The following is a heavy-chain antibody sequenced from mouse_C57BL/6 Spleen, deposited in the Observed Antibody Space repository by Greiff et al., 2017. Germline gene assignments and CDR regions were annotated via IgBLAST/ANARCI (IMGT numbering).Heavy chain of an antibody. D-gene: IGHD2-3*01. CDR3: ARDGYYVMDY. V-gene: IGHV5-17*01. CDR1: GFTFSDYG. CDR2: ISSGSSTI. Sequence: EVHLVESGGGLVKPGGSLKLSCAASGFTFSDYGMHWVRQAPEKGLEWVAYISSGSSTIYYADTVKGRFTISRDNAKNTLFLQITSLRSEDTAMYYCARDGYYVMDYWGQGTSVTVSS. J-gene: IGHJ4*01.